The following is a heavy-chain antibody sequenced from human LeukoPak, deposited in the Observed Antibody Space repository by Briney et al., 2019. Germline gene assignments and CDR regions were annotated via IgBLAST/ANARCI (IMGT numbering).Heavy chain of an antibody. J-gene: IGHJ4*02. CDR3: ARGSSYYDYVWGSYRGQFDY. V-gene: IGHV4-34*01. CDR2: INHSGST. D-gene: IGHD3-16*02. Sequence: SETLSLTCAVYGGSFSGYYWSWTRQPPGKGLEWIGEINHSGSTNYNPSLKSRVTISVDTSMNQFSLKLSSVTAADTAVYYCARGSSYYDYVWGSYRGQFDYWGQGTLVTVSS. CDR1: GGSFSGYY.